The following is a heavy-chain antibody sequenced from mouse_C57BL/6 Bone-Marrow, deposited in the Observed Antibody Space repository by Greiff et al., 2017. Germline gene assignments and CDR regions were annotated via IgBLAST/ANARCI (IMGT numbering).Heavy chain of an antibody. Sequence: VQLQQPGAELVRPGTSVKLSCKASGYTFTSYWMHWVKQRPGQGLEWIGVIDPSDSYTNYNQKFKGKATLTVDTSSSTAYMQLSSLTSEDSAVYYCARSGFYYDYDGYFDVWGTGTTVTVSS. CDR3: ARSGFYYDYDGYFDV. V-gene: IGHV1-59*01. D-gene: IGHD2-4*01. J-gene: IGHJ1*03. CDR1: GYTFTSYW. CDR2: IDPSDSYT.